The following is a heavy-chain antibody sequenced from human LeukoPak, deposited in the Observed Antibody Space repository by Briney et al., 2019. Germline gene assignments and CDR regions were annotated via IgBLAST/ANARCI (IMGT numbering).Heavy chain of an antibody. CDR2: IYYSGST. Sequence: SETLSLTCTVSGGSISSSSYYWGWIRQPPGKGLEWIGSIYYSGSTYYNPSLKSRVTISVDTSKNQFSLKLSSVTAADTAVYYCARQDYDFWSGYRGAFDIWGQGTMVTVSS. D-gene: IGHD3-3*01. CDR3: ARQDYDFWSGYRGAFDI. J-gene: IGHJ3*02. V-gene: IGHV4-39*01. CDR1: GGSISSSSYY.